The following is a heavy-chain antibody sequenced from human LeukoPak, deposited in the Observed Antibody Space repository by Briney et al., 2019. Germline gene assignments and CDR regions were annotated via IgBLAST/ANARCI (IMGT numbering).Heavy chain of an antibody. CDR2: ISTNGDRT. V-gene: IGHV3-23*01. Sequence: GGSLRLSCAASGFTFSNYAMTWVRQAPGKGLEWVSAISTNGDRTYYADSVKGRFTVSRDNFKNTLYLQMNSLRAEDTALYYCARAIPSFSSSWSSGGYYFDYWGQGTLVTVSS. D-gene: IGHD6-13*01. CDR3: ARAIPSFSSSWSSGGYYFDY. CDR1: GFTFSNYA. J-gene: IGHJ4*02.